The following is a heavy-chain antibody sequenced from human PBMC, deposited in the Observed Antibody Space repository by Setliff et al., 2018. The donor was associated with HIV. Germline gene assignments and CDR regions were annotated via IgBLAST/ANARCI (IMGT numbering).Heavy chain of an antibody. CDR2: IYYSGST. CDR3: ARVSCSSWYSTPQYYYYSMDV. Sequence: PSETLSLTCTVSGGSISSYYWSWIRQPPGKGLEWIGYIYYSGSTNYNPSLKSRVTTTVDTSKNQFSLRLISVTAADTAVYYCARVSCSSWYSTPQYYYYSMDVWGNGTTVTVSS. J-gene: IGHJ6*03. V-gene: IGHV4-59*12. D-gene: IGHD6-13*01. CDR1: GGSISSYY.